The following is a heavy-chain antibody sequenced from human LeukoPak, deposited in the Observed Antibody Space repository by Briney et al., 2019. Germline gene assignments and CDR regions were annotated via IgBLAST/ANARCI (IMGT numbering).Heavy chain of an antibody. CDR1: GGSISSSNDY. Sequence: SETLSLTCTVSGGSISSSNDYWGWIRQPPGKGLEWIGNIYYSGSTYYKPSLKTRVTISVDTSKNQFSLKLTSVTAADTAVYYCARHASVDGNWPRPLDYWGQGSLVTVSS. V-gene: IGHV4-39*01. D-gene: IGHD6-19*01. CDR3: ARHASVDGNWPRPLDY. J-gene: IGHJ4*02. CDR2: IYYSGST.